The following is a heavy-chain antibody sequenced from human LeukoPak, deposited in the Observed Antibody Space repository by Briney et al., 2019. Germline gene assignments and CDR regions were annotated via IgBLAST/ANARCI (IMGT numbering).Heavy chain of an antibody. CDR2: VSGSGGST. V-gene: IGHV3-23*01. Sequence: GGSLRLSCAASGFTFSNYAMSWVRQAPGKGLEWVSDVSGSGGSTYYADSVRGRFTISRDNSKNTLYLQMNSLRAEDTAVYYCARETGSAVGSTDFDYWGQGTLVTVSS. D-gene: IGHD4-17*01. CDR1: GFTFSNYA. J-gene: IGHJ4*02. CDR3: ARETGSAVGSTDFDY.